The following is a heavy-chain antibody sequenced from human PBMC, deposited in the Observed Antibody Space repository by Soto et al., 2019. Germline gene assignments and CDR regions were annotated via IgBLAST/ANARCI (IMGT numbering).Heavy chain of an antibody. Sequence: QVQLVQSGAEVKKPGASVKVSCKASGYTFTSYAMHWVYQAPGQRLEWMGWINAGNGNTKYSQKFQGRVTITRDTSASTAYMELSSLRSEDTAVYYCARGFRGGDAAWFDPWGQGTLVTVSS. CDR3: ARGFRGGDAAWFDP. CDR1: GYTFTSYA. D-gene: IGHD2-21*02. V-gene: IGHV1-3*01. J-gene: IGHJ5*02. CDR2: INAGNGNT.